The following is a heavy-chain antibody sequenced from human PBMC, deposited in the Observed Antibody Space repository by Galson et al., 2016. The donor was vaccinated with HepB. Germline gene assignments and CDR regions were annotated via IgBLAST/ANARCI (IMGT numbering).Heavy chain of an antibody. CDR2: INPSGGST. CDR1: GYSFTTYY. Sequence: SVKVSCKASGYSFTTYYIYWVRQTPGQGLEWMGIINPSGGSTRYAQEFQGRVTMTRDTSTSTVYMELTSLRSDDTAVYYCARPESNYYDGSGYASDAFDLWGQGTLVTVSS. V-gene: IGHV1-46*01. CDR3: ARPESNYYDGSGYASDAFDL. J-gene: IGHJ4*02. D-gene: IGHD3-22*01.